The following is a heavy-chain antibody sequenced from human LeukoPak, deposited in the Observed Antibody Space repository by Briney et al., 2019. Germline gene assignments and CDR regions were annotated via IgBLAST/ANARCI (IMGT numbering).Heavy chain of an antibody. CDR2: IYHSGST. J-gene: IGHJ4*02. D-gene: IGHD3-10*01. CDR1: GYSISSGYY. Sequence: SETLSLTCTVSGYSISSGYYWGWIRQPPGKGLEWIGSIYHSGSTYYNPSLKSRVTISVDTSKNQFSLKLSSVTAADTAVYYCARVWYGELFGSNDYWGQGTLVTVSS. CDR3: ARVWYGELFGSNDY. V-gene: IGHV4-38-2*02.